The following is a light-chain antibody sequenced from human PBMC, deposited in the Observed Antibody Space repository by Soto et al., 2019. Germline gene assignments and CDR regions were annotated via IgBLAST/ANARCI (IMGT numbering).Light chain of an antibody. Sequence: QSALTQPASVPGSPGQSITISCTGTSSDIGGYNYVSWYQQHPGKAPKLMISEVTNRPSGVSNRFSGSKSGNTASLTISGLQTEDEADYYCCSYTTTSTPFVFGTGTKLTVL. V-gene: IGLV2-14*01. CDR2: EVT. J-gene: IGLJ1*01. CDR1: SSDIGGYNY. CDR3: CSYTTTSTPFV.